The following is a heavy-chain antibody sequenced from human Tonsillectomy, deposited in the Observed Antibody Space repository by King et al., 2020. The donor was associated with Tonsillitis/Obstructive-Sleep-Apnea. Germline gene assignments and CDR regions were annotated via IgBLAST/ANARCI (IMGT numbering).Heavy chain of an antibody. Sequence: DVQLVESGGGLVKPWRSLRLSCTASGFTFGDYAMSWFRQAPGKGLEWVGFIRSNHYGGTTEYAASVKGRFTISRDDSKSIAYLQMNSLKTEDTAVYYCTTLHPVAWRNWGQGTLVTGSS. V-gene: IGHV3-49*05. CDR1: GFTFGDYA. CDR2: IRSNHYGGTT. D-gene: IGHD6-19*01. J-gene: IGHJ4*02. CDR3: TTLHPVAWRN.